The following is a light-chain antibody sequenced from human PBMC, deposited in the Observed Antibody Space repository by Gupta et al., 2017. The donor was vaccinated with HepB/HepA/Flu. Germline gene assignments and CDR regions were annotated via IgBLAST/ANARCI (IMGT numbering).Light chain of an antibody. CDR3: QHGHRYPWT. J-gene: IGKJ1*01. Sequence: IQMTQFPSTLSASIGDRVTIPCRASDNVNRWLTWYQQKPGTAPKLLINKGFKLENGVSSKFRGNGTWTEFTLTISRLQTDDFANYHCQHGHRYPWTFGQGPTVEDK. CDR2: KGF. CDR1: DNVNRW. V-gene: IGKV1-5*03.